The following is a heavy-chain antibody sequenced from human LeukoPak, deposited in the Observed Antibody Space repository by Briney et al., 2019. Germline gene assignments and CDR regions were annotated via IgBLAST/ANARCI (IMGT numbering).Heavy chain of an antibody. CDR2: ISGSGGRT. D-gene: IGHD3-3*01. V-gene: IGHV3-23*01. CDR1: GFTFSSYA. CDR3: AKELYDFWSGYYPGGDDY. Sequence: GGSLRLSCAASGFTFSSYAMSWVRQAPGKGLEWVSTISGSGGRTYYADSVKGRFTISRDNSKNTLYLQMNSLKAEDTAVYYCAKELYDFWSGYYPGGDDYWGQGTLVTVSS. J-gene: IGHJ4*02.